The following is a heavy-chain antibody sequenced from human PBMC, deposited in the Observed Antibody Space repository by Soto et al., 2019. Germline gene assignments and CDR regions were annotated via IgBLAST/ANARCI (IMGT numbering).Heavy chain of an antibody. Sequence: SVKVSCKASGGTFSSYAISWVRQAPGQGLEWMGGIIPIFGTANYAQKFQGRVTIAADESTSTAYMELSSLRSEDTAVYYCARNPRSGPAFDIWGQGTMVTVSS. V-gene: IGHV1-69*13. CDR2: IIPIFGTA. J-gene: IGHJ3*02. CDR3: ARNPRSGPAFDI. CDR1: GGTFSSYA.